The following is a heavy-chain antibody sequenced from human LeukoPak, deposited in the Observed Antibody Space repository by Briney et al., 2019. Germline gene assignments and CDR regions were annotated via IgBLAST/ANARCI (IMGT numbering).Heavy chain of an antibody. V-gene: IGHV5-51*01. CDR2: IYPGDSDT. J-gene: IGHJ6*03. Sequence: GESLKISCKGSGYSFTSYWIGWVRQMPGKGLEWMGIIYPGDSDTRYSPSFQGQVTISADKSISTAYLQWSSLKAPDTAMYYCARRTAARPPFYYYYMDVWGKGTTVTVSS. CDR1: GYSFTSYW. D-gene: IGHD6-6*01. CDR3: ARRTAARPPFYYYYMDV.